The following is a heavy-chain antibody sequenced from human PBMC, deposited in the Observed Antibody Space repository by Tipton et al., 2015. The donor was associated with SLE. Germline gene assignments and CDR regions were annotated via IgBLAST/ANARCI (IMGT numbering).Heavy chain of an antibody. D-gene: IGHD6-13*01. V-gene: IGHV4-59*12. CDR2: IYYSGST. CDR3: ARGWYSSSGGGYYFDY. J-gene: IGHJ4*02. CDR1: GGSISSYY. Sequence: TLSLTCTVSGGSISSYYWSWIRQPPRKGLEWIGYIYYSGSTNYNPSLKSRVTISVDTSKNQFSLKLSSVTAADTAVYYCARGWYSSSGGGYYFDYWGQGTLVTVSS.